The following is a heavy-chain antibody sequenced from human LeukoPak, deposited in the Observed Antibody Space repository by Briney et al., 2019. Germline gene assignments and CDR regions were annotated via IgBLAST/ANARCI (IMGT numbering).Heavy chain of an antibody. D-gene: IGHD1-26*01. J-gene: IGHJ4*02. CDR3: ARDFGVGATTIREFDY. CDR2: ISAYNGNT. Sequence: GASVKVSCKASGYTFTCYGNSWVRQAPGQGLEWMGWISAYNGNTNYAQKLQGRVTMTTDTSTSTAYMELRSLRSDDTAVYYCARDFGVGATTIREFDYWGQGTLVTVSS. CDR1: GYTFTCYG. V-gene: IGHV1-18*01.